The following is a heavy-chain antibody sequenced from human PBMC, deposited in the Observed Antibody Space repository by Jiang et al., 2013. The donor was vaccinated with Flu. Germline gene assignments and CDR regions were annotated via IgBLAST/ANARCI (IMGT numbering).Heavy chain of an antibody. CDR2: SAPTMGDT. D-gene: IGHD6-6*01. Sequence: EVKKPGASVKVSCKASGYIFTSYGVSWCDRPWDKGLSGWDGSAPTMGDTKYAQKFQGRVTMTTDSSTSTAYMEVRSLRSDDTAVYFCARDGTSYSSSSWLIEVGGKKRFDSWGQGTLVTVSS. V-gene: IGHV1-18*01. J-gene: IGHJ4*02. CDR3: ARDGTSYSSSSWLIEVGGKKRFDS. CDR1: GYIFTSYG.